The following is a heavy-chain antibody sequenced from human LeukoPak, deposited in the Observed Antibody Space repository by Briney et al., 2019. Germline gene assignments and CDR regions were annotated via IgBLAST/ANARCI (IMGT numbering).Heavy chain of an antibody. V-gene: IGHV4-34*01. Sequence: SETLSLTCAVYGGSFSGYYRSWIRQPPGKGLEWIGEINHSGSPNYNPSLMSRVTISVDTSKNQLSLKLSSVTAADTAVYYCARSPPNYDSSGYYDHFDYWGKGTLVTVSS. CDR1: GGSFSGYY. CDR2: INHSGSP. D-gene: IGHD3-22*01. CDR3: ARSPPNYDSSGYYDHFDY. J-gene: IGHJ4*02.